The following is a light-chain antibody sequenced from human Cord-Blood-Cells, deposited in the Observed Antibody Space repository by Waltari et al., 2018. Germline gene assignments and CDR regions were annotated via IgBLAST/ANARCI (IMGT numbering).Light chain of an antibody. V-gene: IGLV2-23*01. CDR3: CSYAGSSTWV. J-gene: IGLJ3*02. CDR1: SSDVGGYNL. Sequence: QSALTQPASVSGSPGQSITISCTGTSSDVGGYNLVSWYQQHPGKAPKLMIYDGSKRPSGVSNRLSGSKSGNTASLTISGLQAEDEADYYCCSYAGSSTWVFGGGTKLTVL. CDR2: DGS.